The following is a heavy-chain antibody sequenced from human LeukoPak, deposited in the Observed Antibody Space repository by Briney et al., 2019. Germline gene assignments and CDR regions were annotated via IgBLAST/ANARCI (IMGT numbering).Heavy chain of an antibody. J-gene: IGHJ4*02. V-gene: IGHV1-8*02. D-gene: IGHD1-26*01. CDR2: MDPNSGNT. CDR3: ARGSVGARLDY. CDR1: GGTFSSYA. Sequence: GASVKVSCKASGGTFSSYAINWVRQATGQGLEWMGWMDPNSGNTGYAQKFQGRVTMTRNTSISTAYMELSSLRSDDTAVYYCARGSVGARLDYWGQGILVTVSS.